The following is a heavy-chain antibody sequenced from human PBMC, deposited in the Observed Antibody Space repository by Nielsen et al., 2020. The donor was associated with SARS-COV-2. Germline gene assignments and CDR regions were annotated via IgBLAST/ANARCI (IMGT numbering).Heavy chain of an antibody. CDR2: IYYGGST. J-gene: IGHJ4*02. CDR1: GFTVSSNY. D-gene: IGHD5-12*01. V-gene: IGHV3-66*01. Sequence: GESLKISCAASGFTVSSNYMSWVRQAPGKGLEWVSIIYYGGSTYYADSVTGRFTISRDSSQNTLYLQINILRAEDTAVYYCARKRFSGYDFSEWGQGTLVTVSS. CDR3: ARKRFSGYDFSE.